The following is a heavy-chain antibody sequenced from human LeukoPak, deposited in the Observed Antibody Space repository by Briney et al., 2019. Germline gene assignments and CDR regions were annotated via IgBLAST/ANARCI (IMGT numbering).Heavy chain of an antibody. J-gene: IGHJ4*02. Sequence: GGSLRLSCAASGFTFSSYSMNWVRQAPGKGLEWVSSISSSSYIYYADSVKGRFTISRDNAKNSLYLQMNSLRAEDTAVYYCARRHFTRDGSFDYWGQGTLVTVSS. CDR2: ISSSSYI. D-gene: IGHD3-10*01. CDR1: GFTFSSYS. V-gene: IGHV3-21*01. CDR3: ARRHFTRDGSFDY.